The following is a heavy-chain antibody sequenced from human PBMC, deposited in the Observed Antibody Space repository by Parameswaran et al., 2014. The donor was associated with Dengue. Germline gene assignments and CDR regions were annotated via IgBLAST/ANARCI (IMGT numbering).Heavy chain of an antibody. CDR3: ARVGGIAVAGSPPWYFDL. V-gene: IGHV1-2*02. J-gene: IGHJ2*01. D-gene: IGHD6-19*01. Sequence: CVRQAPGQGLEWMGWINPNSGGTNYAQKFQGRVTMTRDTSISTAYMELSRLRSDDTAVYYCARVGGIAVAGSPPWYFDLWGRGTLVTVSS. CDR2: INPNSGGT.